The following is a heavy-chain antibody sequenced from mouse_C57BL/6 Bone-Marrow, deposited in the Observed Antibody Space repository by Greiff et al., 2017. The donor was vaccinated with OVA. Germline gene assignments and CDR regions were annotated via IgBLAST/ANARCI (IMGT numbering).Heavy chain of an antibody. CDR2: IHPNSGSS. CDR1: GYTFTSYW. Sequence: QVQLQQPGAELVKPGASVKLSCKASGYTFTSYWMHWVKQRPGQGLEWIGMIHPNSGSSNYNEKFKSKATLTVDKSSSTAYMQLSSLTSEDSAVYYCARSDDVYWGYFDYWGQGTTLTVSS. V-gene: IGHV1-64*01. J-gene: IGHJ2*01. D-gene: IGHD2-3*01. CDR3: ARSDDVYWGYFDY.